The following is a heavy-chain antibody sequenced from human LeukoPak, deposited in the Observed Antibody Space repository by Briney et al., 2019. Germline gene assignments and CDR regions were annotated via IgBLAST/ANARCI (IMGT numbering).Heavy chain of an antibody. D-gene: IGHD3-10*01. V-gene: IGHV3-23*01. CDR3: AKDRGINWFDP. CDR1: GFTFSSYA. Sequence: GGSLRLSCVASGFTFSSYAMSWVRQAPGKGLEWVSAISVSGGSTYYADSVKGRSTISRDNSKNTLYLQMNSLRAEDTAVYYCAKDRGINWFDPWGRGTLVTVSS. CDR2: ISVSGGST. J-gene: IGHJ5*02.